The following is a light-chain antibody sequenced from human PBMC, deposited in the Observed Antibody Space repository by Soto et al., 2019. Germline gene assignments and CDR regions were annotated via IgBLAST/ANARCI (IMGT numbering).Light chain of an antibody. J-gene: IGLJ3*02. CDR3: CSYAGSSTRV. CDR1: SSDVGGYNY. CDR2: DVS. Sequence: QSVLTQPRSVSGSPGQSVTISCTGTSSDVGGYNYVSWYQQHPGKAPKLMIYDVSKRPSGVPDRVSGAKTGTPASLTISGLQAANETYYSCCSYAGSSTRVYCLGTKLTVL. V-gene: IGLV2-11*01.